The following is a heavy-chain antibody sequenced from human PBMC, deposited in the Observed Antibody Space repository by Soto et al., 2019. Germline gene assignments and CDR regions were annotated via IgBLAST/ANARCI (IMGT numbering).Heavy chain of an antibody. CDR3: AGAGEWSCGSCYSFILDY. D-gene: IGHD2-15*01. CDR2: LIPSFGTA. J-gene: IGHJ4*02. V-gene: IGHV1-69*01. CDR1: GGGFNSYA. Sequence: QVQLVQSGAEVKKPGSSVKVSCKASGGGFNSYAFSWVRQAPGQGLEWMGALIPSFGTANYAQKFQGRVTITADETTTTVLIGLSKFNPEGTAMVFWAGAGEWSCGSCYSFILDYWGQGTQVTVSS.